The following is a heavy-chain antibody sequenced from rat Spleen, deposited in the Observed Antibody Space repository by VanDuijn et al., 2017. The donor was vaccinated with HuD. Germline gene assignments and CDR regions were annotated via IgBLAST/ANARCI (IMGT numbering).Heavy chain of an antibody. CDR2: IWTGGST. J-gene: IGHJ2*01. Sequence: QVQLKESGPGLVQPSQTLSLTCTVSGFSLTSYNVHWVRQPTGKGLEWMGIIWTGGSTDYNSALKSRLSISRDTSKSQVFLKMNSLQTEDTAIYFCTREGLMYTTDIPHYWGQGVMVTVSS. CDR3: TREGLMYTTDIPHY. CDR1: GFSLTSYN. D-gene: IGHD1-6*01. V-gene: IGHV2-30*01.